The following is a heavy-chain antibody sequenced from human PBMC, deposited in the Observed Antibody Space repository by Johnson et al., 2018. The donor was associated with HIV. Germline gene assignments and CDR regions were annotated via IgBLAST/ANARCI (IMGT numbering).Heavy chain of an antibody. V-gene: IGHV3-11*04. Sequence: QVQLVESGGGLVKPGGSLRLSCAASGFTFSDYYMSWIRQAPGMGLEWVSYISRSASTMFYADSVKGRFTISRDNSKNTLYLQMNSLRAEDSAVYYCARDSGVDALDMWGQGTMVTVSS. D-gene: IGHD3-10*01. CDR3: ARDSGVDALDM. CDR2: ISRSASTM. J-gene: IGHJ3*02. CDR1: GFTFSDYY.